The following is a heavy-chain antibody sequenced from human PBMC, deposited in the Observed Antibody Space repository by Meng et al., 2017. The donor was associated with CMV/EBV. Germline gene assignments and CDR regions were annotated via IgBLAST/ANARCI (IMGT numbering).Heavy chain of an antibody. CDR1: GGTFSSYA. CDR2: IIPIFGTA. J-gene: IGHJ6*02. D-gene: IGHD3-10*01. V-gene: IGHV1-69*05. CDR3: ARVPRITMVRGVEYGMDV. Sequence: SVKVSCKASGGTFSSYAISWVRQAPGQGLEWMGGIIPIFGTANYAQKFQGRVTITTDESTSTAYMELSSLRSEDTAVYYCARVPRITMVRGVEYGMDVWGQGTTGTVSS.